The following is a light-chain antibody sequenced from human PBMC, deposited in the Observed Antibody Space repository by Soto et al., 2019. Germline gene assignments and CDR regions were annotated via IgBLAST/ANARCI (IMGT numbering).Light chain of an antibody. CDR1: QSVGSRW. V-gene: IGKV3-20*01. Sequence: EIVLTQSPGTVSLSPGERATLSCRASQSVGSRWLAWYQQKPGQAPRVLIYGGSNRATGIPDRFSGSGSGPDFTLTISRLEPEDFAVYYCQQYYSSRTFGQGTKVELK. CDR2: GGS. J-gene: IGKJ1*01. CDR3: QQYYSSRT.